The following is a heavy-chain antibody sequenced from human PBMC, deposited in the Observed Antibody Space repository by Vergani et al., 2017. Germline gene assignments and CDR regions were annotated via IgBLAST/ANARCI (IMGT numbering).Heavy chain of an antibody. CDR1: GFTFDDYA. Sequence: EVQLVESGGGLVQPGRSLRLSCAASGFTFDDYAMHWVRQAPGKGLEWVSGISWNSGSIGYADSVKGRFTISRDNAKKSLYLQMNSLRAEDTALYCCAKDQDDGDGLYVFDYWGQGTLVTVSS. CDR3: AKDQDDGDGLYVFDY. CDR2: ISWNSGSI. V-gene: IGHV3-9*01. D-gene: IGHD4-17*01. J-gene: IGHJ4*02.